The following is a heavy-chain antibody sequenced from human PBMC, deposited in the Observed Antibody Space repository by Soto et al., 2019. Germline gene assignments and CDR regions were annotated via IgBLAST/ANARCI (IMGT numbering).Heavy chain of an antibody. CDR1: GDSVSSSSAA. D-gene: IGHD1-7*01. J-gene: IGHJ5*02. CDR2: TYYRSKWYN. Sequence: SQTLSLTCAISGDSVSSSSAALNWIRQSPSRGLEWLGRTYYRSKWYNDYAVSVKSRIIINPDTSKNQFTLQLYSVTPEDTAVYYRAREENNGNYDWLDPWGHGTRVTVS. V-gene: IGHV6-1*01. CDR3: AREENNGNYDWLDP.